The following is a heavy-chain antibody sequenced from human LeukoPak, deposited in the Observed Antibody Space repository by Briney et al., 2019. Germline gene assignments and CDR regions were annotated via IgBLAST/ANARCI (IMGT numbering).Heavy chain of an antibody. J-gene: IGHJ4*02. V-gene: IGHV3-15*01. CDR3: ARVNHDFWSGYFDY. Sequence: GGSLRLSCAASGFTFSNAWMSWVRQAPGKGLEWVGRIKSKTDGGTTDYAAPVKGRFTISRDDSKNTLYLQMNSLKTEDTAVYYCARVNHDFWSGYFDYWGQGTLVTVSS. D-gene: IGHD3-3*01. CDR2: IKSKTDGGTT. CDR1: GFTFSNAW.